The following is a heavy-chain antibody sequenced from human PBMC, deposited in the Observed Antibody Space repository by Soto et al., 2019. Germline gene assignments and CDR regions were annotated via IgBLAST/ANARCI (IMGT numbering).Heavy chain of an antibody. CDR3: AARRDGYNNFDY. CDR2: ISGSGGST. CDR1: GFTFSSYA. J-gene: IGHJ4*02. V-gene: IGHV3-23*01. D-gene: IGHD5-12*01. Sequence: LRLSCAASGFTFSSYAMSWVRQAPGKGLEWVSAISGSGGSTYYADSVKGRFTISRDNSKNTLYLQMNSLRAEDTAVYYCAARRDGYNNFDYWGQGTLVTVSS.